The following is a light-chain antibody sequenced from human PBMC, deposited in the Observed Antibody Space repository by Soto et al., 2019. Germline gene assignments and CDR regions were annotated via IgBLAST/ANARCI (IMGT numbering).Light chain of an antibody. CDR2: EVS. CDR1: SSDVGGYTY. J-gene: IGLJ1*01. Sequence: QSALTQPASVSWSPGQSITISCTGTSSDVGGYTYVSWYQQHPGKAPKLMIFEVSNRPSGVSIRFSGSKSGNTASLTISGLQAEDEADYYCTSYTSSSTRVFGTGTKVTVL. CDR3: TSYTSSSTRV. V-gene: IGLV2-14*01.